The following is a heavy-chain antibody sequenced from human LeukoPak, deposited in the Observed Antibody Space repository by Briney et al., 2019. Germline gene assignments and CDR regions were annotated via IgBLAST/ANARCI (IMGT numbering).Heavy chain of an antibody. V-gene: IGHV3-23*01. CDR1: GFTLSSYA. Sequence: XXLSCAASGFTLSSYAMNWVRQAPGKGLEWVSLISGSGGSTYYADSVKGRFTISRDNSNNLLSLQMNSLRPQAPPVYYCPKDLHSIYIWGTSRPFYCWGQGSLLTVSS. J-gene: IGHJ4*02. D-gene: IGHD3-16*02. CDR2: ISGSGGST. CDR3: PKDLHSIYIWGTSRPFYC.